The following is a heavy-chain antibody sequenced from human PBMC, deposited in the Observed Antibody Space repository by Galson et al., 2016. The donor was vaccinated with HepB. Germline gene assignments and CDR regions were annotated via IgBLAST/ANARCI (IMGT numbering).Heavy chain of an antibody. V-gene: IGHV3-33*08. Sequence: SLRLSCAASGITFSSYAMHWVRQAPGKGLEWVAVIWYDGSNEYYPDSVQGRFTISRDNSKNTLYLQMNSLRAEDTAVYYCARDQNPLGDYYYGMDVWGQGTTVTVSS. CDR1: GITFSSYA. CDR2: IWYDGSNE. J-gene: IGHJ6*02. CDR3: ARDQNPLGDYYYGMDV. D-gene: IGHD3-16*01.